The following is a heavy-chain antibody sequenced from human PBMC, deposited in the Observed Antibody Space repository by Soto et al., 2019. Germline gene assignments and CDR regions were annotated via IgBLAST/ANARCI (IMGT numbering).Heavy chain of an antibody. D-gene: IGHD6-19*01. V-gene: IGHV1-8*01. J-gene: IGHJ4*02. Sequence: QVQLMQSGAEVKTPGASVKVSCKASGYTFTDYDINWVRQAPGQGLEWVGRMNPNSGRTDYAQKFQARVTMTRDTSISTAYLELSSLGYEDTAVFYCSTWGRNGWYTGFFWGQGTLVTVAS. CDR3: STWGRNGWYTGFF. CDR2: MNPNSGRT. CDR1: GYTFTDYD.